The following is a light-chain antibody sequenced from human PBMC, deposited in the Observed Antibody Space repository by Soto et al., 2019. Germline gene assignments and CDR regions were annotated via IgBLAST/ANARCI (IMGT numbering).Light chain of an antibody. V-gene: IGLV2-14*01. CDR1: SSDIGRYNY. CDR2: EVH. Sequence: QSVLTQPASVSGSPGQSITISCIGTSSDIGRYNYVSWYQQHPGRAPRLMIYEVHNRPSGVSNRFSGSKSGNTASLTISGLQAADEADYYCCSYTRSSTLLFGGGTKVTVL. J-gene: IGLJ1*01. CDR3: CSYTRSSTLL.